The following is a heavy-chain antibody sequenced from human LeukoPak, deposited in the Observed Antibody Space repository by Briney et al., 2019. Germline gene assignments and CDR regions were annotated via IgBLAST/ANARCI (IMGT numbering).Heavy chain of an antibody. CDR3: ARKRLRTLYYFDY. CDR2: INHSGST. CDR1: GGSFSGYY. V-gene: IGHV4-34*01. D-gene: IGHD2-15*01. J-gene: IGHJ4*02. Sequence: SETLSLTCAGYGGSFSGYYWSWIRQPPGKGMYWIGEINHSGSTNYNPSLKSRVTISVDTSKNQFSLKLSSVTAADTAVYYCARKRLRTLYYFDYWGQGTLVTVSS.